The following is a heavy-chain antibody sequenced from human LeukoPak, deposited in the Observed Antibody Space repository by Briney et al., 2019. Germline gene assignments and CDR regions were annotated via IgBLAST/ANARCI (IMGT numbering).Heavy chain of an antibody. CDR1: GFSLSSHG. D-gene: IGHD6-19*01. CDR2: ITTKGIST. J-gene: IGHJ4*02. V-gene: IGHV3-64*04. Sequence: GGSLRLSCVVSGFSLSSHGMHWVRQAPGKGLEDVSAITTKGISTCYANSVKGRFTISRDNAKNSLYLQMNSLRAEDTAVSYCARDQWQWLGHFDYSGEGTLVTVSS. CDR3: ARDQWQWLGHFDY.